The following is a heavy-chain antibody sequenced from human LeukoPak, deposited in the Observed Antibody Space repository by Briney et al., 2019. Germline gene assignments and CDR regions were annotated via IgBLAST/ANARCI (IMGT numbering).Heavy chain of an antibody. CDR2: IKEDGSEK. CDR1: GFTFSNYW. CDR3: ARHRSSSVDY. D-gene: IGHD6-6*01. V-gene: IGHV3-7*01. J-gene: IGHJ4*02. Sequence: GGSLRLSCAASGFTFSNYWMNWVRQAPGKGLEWVANIKEDGSEKYYVDSVKGRFTISRDNAKNSLYVQMNSLRAEDAAVYYCARHRSSSVDYWGQGTLVTVSS.